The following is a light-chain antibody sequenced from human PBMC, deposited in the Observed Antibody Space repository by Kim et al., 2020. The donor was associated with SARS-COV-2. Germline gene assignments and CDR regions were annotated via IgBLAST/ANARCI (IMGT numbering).Light chain of an antibody. Sequence: ATINCTSSQSVLYNSNNKNYLAWYRQKPGQPPNLLISWASNRESGVPDRSSGSGSGTDFTLTISSLQAEDVAVYYCQQYYSSPLTFGGGTKVDIK. J-gene: IGKJ4*01. CDR1: QSVLYNSNNKNY. CDR2: WAS. V-gene: IGKV4-1*01. CDR3: QQYYSSPLT.